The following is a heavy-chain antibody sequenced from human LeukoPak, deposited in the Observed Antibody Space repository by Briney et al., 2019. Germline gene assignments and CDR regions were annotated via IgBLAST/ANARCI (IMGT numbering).Heavy chain of an antibody. CDR2: IYWDDDK. CDR3: AHRLTGYNSNWCHGYFDY. Sequence: ESGPTLVKPTQTLTLTCTFSGFSLSTSGVGVGWIRQPPGKALEWLTLIYWDDDKRYNPSLKSRLTVTKDVSKSQVVLTLTNMDPVDTATYYCAHRLTGYNSNWCHGYFDYWGQGTLVTVSS. CDR1: GFSLSTSGVG. J-gene: IGHJ4*02. D-gene: IGHD6-13*01. V-gene: IGHV2-5*02.